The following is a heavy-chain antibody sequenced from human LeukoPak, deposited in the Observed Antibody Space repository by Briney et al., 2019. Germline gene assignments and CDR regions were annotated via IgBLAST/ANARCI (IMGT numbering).Heavy chain of an antibody. V-gene: IGHV1-69*05. CDR2: IIPIFATA. CDR1: GGTFSSYA. J-gene: IGHJ4*02. Sequence: WASVKVSCKASGGTFSSYAISWVRQAPGQGLEWMGGIIPIFATANYAQKFQGRVTITTDESTSTAYMELSSLRSEDTAVYYCATTYYYDSSGYYYVGVHLDYWGQGTLVTVSS. D-gene: IGHD3-22*01. CDR3: ATTYYYDSSGYYYVGVHLDY.